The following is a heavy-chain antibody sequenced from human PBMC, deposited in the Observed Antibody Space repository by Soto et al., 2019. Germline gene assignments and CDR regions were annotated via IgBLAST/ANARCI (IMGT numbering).Heavy chain of an antibody. CDR3: ARDRMTSGYFDS. J-gene: IGHJ4*02. V-gene: IGHV4-59*01. CDR2: LHYSGNT. D-gene: IGHD1-26*01. CDR1: GASISSSY. Sequence: SETLSLTCAVSGASISSSYWTWIRQPPGKGLEWIGYLHYSGNTNYNPSLKGRVTISEDTSRNQFSLRLNSVTAADTAVYYCARDRMTSGYFDSWGQGMLVTV.